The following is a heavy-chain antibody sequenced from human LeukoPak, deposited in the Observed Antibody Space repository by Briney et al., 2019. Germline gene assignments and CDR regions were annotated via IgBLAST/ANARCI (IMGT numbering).Heavy chain of an antibody. J-gene: IGHJ5*02. V-gene: IGHV3-23*01. CDR3: AKEPREYCSSSSCPNWLDP. Sequence: LPGGSLRLSCTASGFTFSSYAMSSVRQAPGKGLEWVSAVSASGGTTYYADSVKGRFTIPRDNSKHKLHLQINTLRHEDTAVYHCAKEPREYCSSSSCPNWLDPWGQGTLVTVSS. D-gene: IGHD2-2*01. CDR2: VSASGGTT. CDR1: GFTFSSYA.